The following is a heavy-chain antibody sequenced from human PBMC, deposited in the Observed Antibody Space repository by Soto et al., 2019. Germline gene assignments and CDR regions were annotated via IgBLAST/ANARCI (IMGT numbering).Heavy chain of an antibody. D-gene: IGHD2-15*01. V-gene: IGHV4-31*03. CDR2: IYYSGST. Sequence: SETLSLTCTVSGGSISSGGYYWSWIRQHPGKGLEWIGYIYYSGSTYYNPSLKSRVTISVDTSKNQFSLKLSSVTAADTAVYYCARGYCSGGSCYPWFDPWGQGTLVTSPQ. CDR3: ARGYCSGGSCYPWFDP. J-gene: IGHJ5*02. CDR1: GGSISSGGYY.